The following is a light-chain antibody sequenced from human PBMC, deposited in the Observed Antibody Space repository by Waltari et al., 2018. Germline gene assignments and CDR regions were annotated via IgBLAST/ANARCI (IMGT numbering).Light chain of an antibody. CDR2: EVN. Sequence: SALTQPASVSGSPGQSITISCPATSNDVGLYNLVSWYQHHPGKVPTLIIYEVNRRPSGVSNRFSGSKSGNTASLTVSGLLAEDEADYFCSSYTTHTPVVFGGGTKLTVL. CDR3: SSYTTHTPVV. CDR1: SNDVGLYNL. J-gene: IGLJ3*02. V-gene: IGLV2-23*02.